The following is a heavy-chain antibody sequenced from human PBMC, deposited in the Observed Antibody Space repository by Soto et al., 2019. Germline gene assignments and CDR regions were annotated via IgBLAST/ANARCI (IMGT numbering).Heavy chain of an antibody. CDR2: IYHSGDT. Sequence: QVQLQESGPGLLKPSGTLSLTCAVSGGSISTNWWSWVRQPPGKGLEWIGEIYHSGDTNYNPSLKSRVTISVDKSTNQFSLRLSSVTAAATAVYYCARSETFDIARWGQGTLVTVSS. V-gene: IGHV4-4*02. CDR3: ARSETFDIAR. CDR1: GGSISTNW. J-gene: IGHJ4*02. D-gene: IGHD3-10*01.